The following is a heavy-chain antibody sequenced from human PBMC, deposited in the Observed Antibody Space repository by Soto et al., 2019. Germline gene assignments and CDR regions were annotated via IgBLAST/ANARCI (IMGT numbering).Heavy chain of an antibody. Sequence: PSETLSLTCTVSGGSISSPNFYWSWIRQHPGKGLEWIGHIYYNGTTYYNPTLKSRVSISVDTSKNQFSLKLSSVTAADTAVYYCARSPDSSGYYPRRYYYGMDVWGQGTTVT. CDR2: IYYNGTT. V-gene: IGHV4-31*03. CDR1: GGSISSPNFY. CDR3: ARSPDSSGYYPRRYYYGMDV. D-gene: IGHD3-22*01. J-gene: IGHJ6*02.